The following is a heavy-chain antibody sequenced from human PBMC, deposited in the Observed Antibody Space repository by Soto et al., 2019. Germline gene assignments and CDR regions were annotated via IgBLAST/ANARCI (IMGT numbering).Heavy chain of an antibody. Sequence: EVQLVESGGGLVQPGGSLKLSCAASGFTLSGFDIHWVRQASGEGLEWVGLIKTKVESYATGVAASVQGRFTISSDDSKNTAYLQMNSLKSEDTAVYYCTRRSCRGCGCYSDFDHWGQGTLVTVSS. J-gene: IGHJ4*02. CDR3: TRRSCRGCGCYSDFDH. CDR2: IKTKVESYAT. D-gene: IGHD2-15*01. CDR1: GFTLSGFD. V-gene: IGHV3-73*01.